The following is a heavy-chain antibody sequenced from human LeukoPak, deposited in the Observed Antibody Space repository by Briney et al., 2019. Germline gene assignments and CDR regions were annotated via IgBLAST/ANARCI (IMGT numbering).Heavy chain of an antibody. CDR1: GFTFSNYA. V-gene: IGHV3-23*01. CDR3: ASWSRDGYNRLDY. CDR2: ISIGGGST. D-gene: IGHD5-24*01. Sequence: PGGSLRLSCAASGFTFSNYAMSWVRQAPGEGLEWVSTISIGGGSTYYADSVKGRFTASRDNSKNTLYLQMNSLRAEDTAVYYCASWSRDGYNRLDYWGQGTLVTVSS. J-gene: IGHJ4*02.